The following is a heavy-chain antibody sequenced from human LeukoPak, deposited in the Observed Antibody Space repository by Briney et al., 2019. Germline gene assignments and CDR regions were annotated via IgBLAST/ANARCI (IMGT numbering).Heavy chain of an antibody. V-gene: IGHV3-23*01. Sequence: GGSLRLSCAASGFTFTTYAMNWVRQAPGKGLEWVAGISGSAGNTYYADSVKGRYTISRDTSKNTLYLQMNSLRAEDTAVYYCAKGMTTVTIDAFDIWGQGTMVTVSS. CDR3: AKGMTTVTIDAFDI. CDR1: GFTFTTYA. CDR2: ISGSAGNT. D-gene: IGHD4-17*01. J-gene: IGHJ3*02.